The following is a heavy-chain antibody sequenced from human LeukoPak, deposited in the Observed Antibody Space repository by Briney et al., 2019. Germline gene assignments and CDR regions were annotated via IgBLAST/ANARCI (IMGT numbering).Heavy chain of an antibody. V-gene: IGHV4-39*01. D-gene: IGHD4-17*01. CDR1: GGSISSYY. CDR2: IYYSGST. CDR3: ARHSSFTGLDY. J-gene: IGHJ4*02. Sequence: SETLSLTCTVSGGSISSYYWGWIRQPPGKGLEWIGSIYYSGSTYYNPSLKSRVTISVDTSKNQFSLKLSSVTAADTAVYYCARHSSFTGLDYWGQGTLVTVSS.